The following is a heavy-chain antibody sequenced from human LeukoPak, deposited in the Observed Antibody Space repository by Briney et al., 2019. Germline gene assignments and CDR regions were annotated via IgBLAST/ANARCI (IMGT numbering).Heavy chain of an antibody. CDR3: ARDGKSGSYYRY. CDR1: GFTFSSYW. V-gene: IGHV3-21*01. J-gene: IGHJ4*02. Sequence: KAGGSLRLSCAASGFTFSSYWMSWVRQAPGKGLEWVSSISSSSSYIYYADSVKGRFTISRDNAKNSLYLQMNSLRAEDTAVYYCARDGKSGSYYRYWGQGTLVTVSS. D-gene: IGHD1-26*01. CDR2: ISSSSSYI.